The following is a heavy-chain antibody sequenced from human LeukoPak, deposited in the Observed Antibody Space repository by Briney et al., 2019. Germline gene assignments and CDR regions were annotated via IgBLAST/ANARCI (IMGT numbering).Heavy chain of an antibody. J-gene: IGHJ4*02. V-gene: IGHV4-4*07. D-gene: IGHD6-19*01. CDR2: IYTSWST. CDR1: GGSISGYY. CDR3: TRDPSYSSGYYDY. Sequence: SETLSLTCTVSGGSISGYYLTWIRQPAGKGLEWIGRIYTSWSTNYNPSLKSRVTMSVDTSKNQFSLKLSSVTAADTAVYYCTRDPSYSSGYYDYWGQGTLVTVSS.